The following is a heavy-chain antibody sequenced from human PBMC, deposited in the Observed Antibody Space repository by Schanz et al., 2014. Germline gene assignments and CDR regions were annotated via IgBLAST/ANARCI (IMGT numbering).Heavy chain of an antibody. CDR3: ARDTTWRLDL. V-gene: IGHV4-61*02. CDR2: VFPNGIT. J-gene: IGHJ2*01. D-gene: IGHD1-1*01. CDR1: GGSISSGTYY. Sequence: QVQLQESGPGLVKPSQTLSLTCIVSGGSISSGTYYWSWLRQPAGKALEWVGRVFPNGITNYNPSLKSRVTISLDTSKNQFSLPLTSLTAADTAAYYCARDTTWRLDLWGRGTLVTVSS.